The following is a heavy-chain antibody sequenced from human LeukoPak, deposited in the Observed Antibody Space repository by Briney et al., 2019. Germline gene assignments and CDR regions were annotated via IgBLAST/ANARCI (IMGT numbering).Heavy chain of an antibody. CDR3: ARSQPHVADDAFDI. D-gene: IGHD5-12*01. V-gene: IGHV4-30-2*01. CDR1: GGSISSSSYS. J-gene: IGHJ3*02. Sequence: SETLSLTCTVSGGSISSSSYSWSWIRQPPGKGLEWIGYIYHSGSTYYNPSLKSRVTISVDRSKNQFSLKLSSVTAADTAVYYCARSQPHVADDAFDIWGQGTMVTVSS. CDR2: IYHSGST.